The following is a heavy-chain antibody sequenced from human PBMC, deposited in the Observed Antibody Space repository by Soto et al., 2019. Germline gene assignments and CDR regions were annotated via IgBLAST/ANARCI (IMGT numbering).Heavy chain of an antibody. CDR1: GYTFTGYY. J-gene: IGHJ5*02. CDR2: INPNSGGT. V-gene: IGHV1-2*04. Sequence: GASVKVSCKASGYTFTGYYMHWVRQAPGQGLEWMGWINPNSGGTNYAQKFQGWVTMTRDTSISTAYMELSRLRSDDTAVYYCAMSLAARYATWFDTWGQGTLVTVSS. CDR3: AMSLAARYATWFDT. D-gene: IGHD3-16*01.